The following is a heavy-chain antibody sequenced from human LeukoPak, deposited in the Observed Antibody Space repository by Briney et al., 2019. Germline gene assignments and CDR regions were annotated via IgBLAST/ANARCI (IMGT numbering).Heavy chain of an antibody. V-gene: IGHV4-34*01. J-gene: IGHJ6*02. D-gene: IGHD3-3*01. CDR1: GGSFSGYY. CDR2: INHSGST. CDR3: ARGRVLRFLEWLSAPAPPKYGMDV. Sequence: SGTLSLTCAVYGGSFSGYYWSWIRQPPGKGLEWIGEINHSGSTNYNPSLKSRVTISVDTSKNQFSLKLRSVTAADTAVYYCARGRVLRFLEWLSAPAPPKYGMDVWGQGTTVTVSS.